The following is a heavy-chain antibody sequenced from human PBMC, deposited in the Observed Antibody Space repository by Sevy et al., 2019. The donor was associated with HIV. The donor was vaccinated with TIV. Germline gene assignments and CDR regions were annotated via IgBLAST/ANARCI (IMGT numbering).Heavy chain of an antibody. Sequence: GGSLRLSCAASGFTFNFHGMHWVRQAPGKGLEWVAFIWHDGSNKYMADSGKGRFTISGDNSKNTLFLQMNSLTVEDTAVYYCARETDNSARWLDPWGQGTLVTVSS. CDR3: ARETDNSARWLDP. CDR2: IWHDGSNK. CDR1: GFTFNFHG. D-gene: IGHD4-4*01. V-gene: IGHV3-30*02. J-gene: IGHJ5*02.